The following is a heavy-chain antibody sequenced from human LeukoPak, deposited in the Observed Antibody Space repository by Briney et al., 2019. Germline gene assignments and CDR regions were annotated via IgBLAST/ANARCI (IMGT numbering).Heavy chain of an antibody. CDR2: ISGSGGST. J-gene: IGHJ4*02. CDR3: ARRGSSGYWRY. D-gene: IGHD3-22*01. V-gene: IGHV3-23*01. Sequence: GGSLRLSCAASGFTFSSYAMSWVRQAPGKGLEWVSAISGSGGSTYYADSVKGRFTISRDNAKNSLYLQMNSLRAEDTAVYYCARRGSSGYWRYWGQGTLVTVSS. CDR1: GFTFSSYA.